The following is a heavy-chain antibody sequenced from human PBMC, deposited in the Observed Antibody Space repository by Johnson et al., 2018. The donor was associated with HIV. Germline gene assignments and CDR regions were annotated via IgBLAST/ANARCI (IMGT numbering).Heavy chain of an antibody. CDR3: ARVPNDAFDI. Sequence: EVQLVESGGGLVQPGGSLRLSCAASGFVVNDNYMTWVRQAPGKGLEWVSVIYSDGRTYYADTVRGRFSISRDNSKNMVHLQVSRLRVEDTAVYYCARVPNDAFDIWGQGTMVTVSS. CDR1: GFVVNDNY. J-gene: IGHJ3*02. CDR2: IYSDGRT. V-gene: IGHV3-66*01.